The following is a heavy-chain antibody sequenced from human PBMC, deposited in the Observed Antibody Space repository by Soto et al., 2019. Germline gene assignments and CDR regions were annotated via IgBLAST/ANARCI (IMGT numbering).Heavy chain of an antibody. Sequence: SETLPLTCTVSGGSISSSSYYWGWIRQPPGKELEWIGSIYNSGSTYYNTSLKSRVTISVDMCRNQFSLKLSSVSAAVTDVYYSAPYPAASSSHYYYDMDVWGQGTTVTVSS. CDR2: IYNSGST. V-gene: IGHV4-39*07. CDR1: GGSISSSSYY. J-gene: IGHJ6*02. D-gene: IGHD6-13*01. CDR3: APYPAASSSHYYYDMDV.